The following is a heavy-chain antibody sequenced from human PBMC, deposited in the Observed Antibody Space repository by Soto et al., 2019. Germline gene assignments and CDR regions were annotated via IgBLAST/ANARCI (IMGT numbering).Heavy chain of an antibody. CDR1: GFTFSNAW. CDR3: TTVLTVTTRRADY. D-gene: IGHD4-17*01. Sequence: GGSLRLSCAASGFTFSNAWMNWVRQAPGKGLEWVGRIKSKTDGGTTDYAAPVKGRFTISRDDSKNALYLQMNSLKTEDTAVYYCTTVLTVTTRRADYWGQGTLVTVSS. CDR2: IKSKTDGGTT. V-gene: IGHV3-15*07. J-gene: IGHJ4*02.